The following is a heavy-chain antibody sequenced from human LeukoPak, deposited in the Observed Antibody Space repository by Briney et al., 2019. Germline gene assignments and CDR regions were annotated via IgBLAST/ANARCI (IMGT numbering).Heavy chain of an antibody. D-gene: IGHD6-13*01. Sequence: SETLSLTCTVYSGSFSGYYWSWIRQPPGKGVEWIGEINHSGSTNYNPSLKSRVTISVATSKNQFSLKLRSVTAADTAVYYCAREGTAGIVYWGQGTLVTVSS. V-gene: IGHV4-34*01. CDR3: AREGTAGIVY. J-gene: IGHJ4*02. CDR1: SGSFSGYY. CDR2: INHSGST.